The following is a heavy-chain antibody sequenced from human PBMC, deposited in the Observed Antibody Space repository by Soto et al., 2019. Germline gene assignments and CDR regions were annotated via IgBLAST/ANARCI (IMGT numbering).Heavy chain of an antibody. J-gene: IGHJ4*02. CDR3: ASLNTLYSGAYPSDFDY. CDR1: GGSVSRGSYY. CDR2: IYYSGST. D-gene: IGHD1-26*01. V-gene: IGHV4-61*01. Sequence: SETLSLTCTVSGGSVSRGSYYWSWIRQTPGKGLEWIGYIYYSGSTNYDPSLKSRVTISVAPSTPQLSLNMTSVTTAATAVYYCASLNTLYSGAYPSDFDYWGLGTMVTVSA.